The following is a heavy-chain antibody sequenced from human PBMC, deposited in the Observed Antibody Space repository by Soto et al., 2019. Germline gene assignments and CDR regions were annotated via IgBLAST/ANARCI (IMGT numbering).Heavy chain of an antibody. CDR2: IYSGGST. CDR1: GFTVSSNH. J-gene: IGHJ4*02. Sequence: PGGSLRLSCAASGFTVSSNHMNWVRQAPGKGLEWVSIIYSGGSTDYADSEKGRSTISRDNSKNTVYLQMNRLRVEDTDVYYCATLYISGWLPQSDFWGQGTLVPVSP. CDR3: ATLYISGWLPQSDF. D-gene: IGHD6-19*01. V-gene: IGHV3-66*01.